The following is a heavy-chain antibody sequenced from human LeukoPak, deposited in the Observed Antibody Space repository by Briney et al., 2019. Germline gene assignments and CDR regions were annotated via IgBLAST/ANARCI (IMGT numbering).Heavy chain of an antibody. Sequence: GGSLRLSCAASGFTFSSYGMHWVRQAPGKGLEWVAFIRYDGSNKYYADSVKGRFTISRDNSKNTLYLQMDSLRAEDTAVYYCAKEHLAMVRGVITHYYYYYMDVWGKGTTVTISS. CDR2: IRYDGSNK. D-gene: IGHD3-10*01. V-gene: IGHV3-30*02. J-gene: IGHJ6*03. CDR3: AKEHLAMVRGVITHYYYYYMDV. CDR1: GFTFSSYG.